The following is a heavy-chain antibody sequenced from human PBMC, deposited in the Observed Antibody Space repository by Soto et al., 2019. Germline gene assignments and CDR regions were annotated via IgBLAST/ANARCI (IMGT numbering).Heavy chain of an antibody. Sequence: PGGSPRLSCAASGFTFSDYYMSWIRQAPGKGLEWVSYISSSGSTIYYADSVKGRFTISRDNAKNSLYLQMNSLRAEDTAVYYSARGPYDYVWGSDPPHFDYWGQGTLVTVSS. CDR1: GFTFSDYY. CDR3: ARGPYDYVWGSDPPHFDY. J-gene: IGHJ4*02. D-gene: IGHD3-16*02. V-gene: IGHV3-11*01. CDR2: ISSSGSTI.